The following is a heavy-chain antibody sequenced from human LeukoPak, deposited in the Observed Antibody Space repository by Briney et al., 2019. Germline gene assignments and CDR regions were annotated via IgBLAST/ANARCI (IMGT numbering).Heavy chain of an antibody. CDR3: ARGGGYYDINWFDP. CDR2: TIPIFGTA. CDR1: GGTFSSYA. D-gene: IGHD1-26*01. V-gene: IGHV1-69*05. Sequence: SVKVSCKASGGTFSSYAISWVRQAPGQGLEWMGGTIPIFGTANYAQKFQGRVTITTDESTSTAYMELSSLRSADTAVYYCARGGGYYDINWFDPWGRGTLVTVSS. J-gene: IGHJ5*02.